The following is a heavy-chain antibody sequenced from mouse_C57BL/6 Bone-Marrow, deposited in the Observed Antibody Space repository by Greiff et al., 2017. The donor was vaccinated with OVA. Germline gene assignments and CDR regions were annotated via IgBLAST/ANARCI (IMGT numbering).Heavy chain of an antibody. V-gene: IGHV1-81*01. CDR3: ARSYGSSYFDY. Sequence: QVQLQQSGAELARPGASVKLSCKASGYTFTSYGISWVKQRTGQGLECIGEIYPRSGNNYYNEKFKGKATLTADKSSSTAYMELRSLTSEDSAVYFCARSYGSSYFDYWGQGTTLTVSS. J-gene: IGHJ2*01. CDR1: GYTFTSYG. D-gene: IGHD1-1*01. CDR2: IYPRSGNN.